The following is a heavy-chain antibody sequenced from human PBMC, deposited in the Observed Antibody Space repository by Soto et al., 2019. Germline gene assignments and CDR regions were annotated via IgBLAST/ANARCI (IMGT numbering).Heavy chain of an antibody. Sequence: GGSLRLSCAVSGFPFSVHSMNWVRQAPGKGLEWVSYGSNHDISYADSVRGRFTISRDTAKNSLYLQMNSLRVDDTAVYYCVRDHQWAFDYWGLGIQVTVSS. J-gene: IGHJ4*02. CDR2: GSNHDI. D-gene: IGHD2-8*01. V-gene: IGHV3-48*01. CDR1: GFPFSVHS. CDR3: VRDHQWAFDY.